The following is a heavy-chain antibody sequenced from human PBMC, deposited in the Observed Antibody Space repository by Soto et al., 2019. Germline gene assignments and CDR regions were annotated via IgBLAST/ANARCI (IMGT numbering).Heavy chain of an antibody. CDR3: XXXXXXXXSYYFDH. CDR2: IYWDDDK. CDR1: GFSLDTWGVG. J-gene: IGHJ4*02. V-gene: IGHV2-5*02. Sequence: QITLKESGPTLVRPTQTLTLTCTVSGFSLDTWGVGVGWIRQPPGKAPEWLALIYWDDDKRYSPSLKNRLTIXXXTSXXXXXXXXXXXXXXXXXXXXXXXXXXXXXSYYFDHWGQGTLVTVSS.